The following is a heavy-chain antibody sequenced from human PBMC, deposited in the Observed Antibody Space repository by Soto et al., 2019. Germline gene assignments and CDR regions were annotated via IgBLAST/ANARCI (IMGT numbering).Heavy chain of an antibody. J-gene: IGHJ5*02. D-gene: IGHD1-20*01. CDR3: ARVGGINWFDP. V-gene: IGHV4-61*08. CDR2: IYYNGST. Sequence: PSETLSLTCTVSGGSINSGGYYWSWIRQPPGKGLEWIGYIYYNGSTNYNPSLKSRVTISVDTSKNQFSLKLSSVTAADTAVYYCARVGGINWFDPWGQGTLVTVSS. CDR1: GGSINSGGYY.